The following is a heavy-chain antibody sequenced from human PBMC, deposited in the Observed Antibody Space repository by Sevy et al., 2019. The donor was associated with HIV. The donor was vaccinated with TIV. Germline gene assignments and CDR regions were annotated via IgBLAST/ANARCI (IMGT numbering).Heavy chain of an antibody. CDR1: GFTFSSYS. CDR2: ISSSSSYI. V-gene: IGHV3-21*01. D-gene: IGHD3-10*01. Sequence: GGSLRLSCAASGFTFSSYSMNWVRQAPGKGLEWVSSISSSSSYIYYADSVKGRFTISRDNAKNSLYLQMNSLRAEDTAVYYCARWGAMVRGARFDYWGQGTLVTVSS. J-gene: IGHJ4*02. CDR3: ARWGAMVRGARFDY.